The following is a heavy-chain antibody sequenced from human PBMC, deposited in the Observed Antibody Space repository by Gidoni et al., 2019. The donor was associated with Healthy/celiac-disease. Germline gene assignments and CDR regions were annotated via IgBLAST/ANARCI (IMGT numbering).Heavy chain of an antibody. V-gene: IGHV3-74*01. CDR1: GFTFSSYW. CDR2: INSDGSST. CDR3: ARTAQTFLFWSGSYDY. J-gene: IGHJ4*02. D-gene: IGHD3-3*01. Sequence: EVQLVESGGGLVQPGGSLSLSCAASGFTFSSYWMHWVRQAPGKGLVWVSRINSDGSSTSYADSVKGRFTISRDNAKNTLYLQMNSLRAEDTAVYYCARTAQTFLFWSGSYDYWGQGTLVTVSS.